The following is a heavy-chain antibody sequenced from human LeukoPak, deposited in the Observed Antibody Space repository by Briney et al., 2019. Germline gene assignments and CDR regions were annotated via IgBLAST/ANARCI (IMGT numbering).Heavy chain of an antibody. J-gene: IGHJ3*02. CDR1: GFTFSSYW. V-gene: IGHV3-7*01. Sequence: GGSLRLSCAASGFTFSSYWMSWVRQAPGKGLEWVANIKQDGSEKYYVDSVKGRFTISRDNSKSTLYLQMNSLTTEDTAVYYCARGDFRLEMSTTIAFDIWGQGTMVTVSS. D-gene: IGHD1-1*01. CDR2: IKQDGSEK. CDR3: ARGDFRLEMSTTIAFDI.